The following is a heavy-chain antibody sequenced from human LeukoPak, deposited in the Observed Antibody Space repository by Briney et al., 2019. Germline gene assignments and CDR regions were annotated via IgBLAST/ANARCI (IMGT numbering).Heavy chain of an antibody. CDR3: ARGRGTVVPAAIRRYFDY. D-gene: IGHD2-2*01. J-gene: IGHJ4*02. Sequence: SETLSLTCAVYGGSFSGYYWSWIRQPPGKGLEWIGEINHSGSTNYNPSLKSRVTISVDTSKNQFSLKLSSVTAADTAVYYCARGRGTVVPAAIRRYFDYWGQGTLVTVSS. CDR1: GGSFSGYY. V-gene: IGHV4-34*01. CDR2: INHSGST.